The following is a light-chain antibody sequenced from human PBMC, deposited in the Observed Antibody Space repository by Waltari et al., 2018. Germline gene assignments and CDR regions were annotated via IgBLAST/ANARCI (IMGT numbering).Light chain of an antibody. CDR1: QSVSSSY. CDR3: QQYGSSPQT. CDR2: GVS. J-gene: IGKJ1*01. Sequence: EIVLTQSPGTLSLSPGERATLSCRASQSVSSSYLAWYQHKPGQAPRLLIYGVSSRATGIPDRFSGSGSGTDFTLTISRLEPEDFAVYYCQQYGSSPQTFGQGTKVEIK. V-gene: IGKV3-20*01.